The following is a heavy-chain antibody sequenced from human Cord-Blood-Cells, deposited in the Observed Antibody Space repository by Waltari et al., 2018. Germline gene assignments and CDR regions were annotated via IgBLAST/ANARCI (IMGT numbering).Heavy chain of an antibody. CDR3: ATFDSSGYYSAFDI. CDR2: FDPEDGET. D-gene: IGHD3-22*01. Sequence: QVQLVQSGAEVKKPGASVKVSCKVSGYTLTELSMHWVRQAPGKGLEWRGGFDPEDGETIYAQKFQCRVTMTEKPSTDTAYMGLSSRRSADTAVYYCATFDSSGYYSAFDIWGQGTMVTVS. V-gene: IGHV1-24*01. J-gene: IGHJ3*02. CDR1: GYTLTELS.